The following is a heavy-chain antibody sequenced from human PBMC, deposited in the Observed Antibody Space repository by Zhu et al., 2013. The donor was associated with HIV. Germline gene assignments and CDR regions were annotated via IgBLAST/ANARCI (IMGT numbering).Heavy chain of an antibody. Sequence: QVQLVQSGAEVKKPGASVRVSCKASGYTFTAYYIHWVRQAPGQGLEWMGWINPNNGVTDYAQNFQGRVILTIDTSNRTAYMEMSGLTSDDTAIYYCARAVAGTGVRFDYWGQGTLVTSPQ. V-gene: IGHV1-2*02. J-gene: IGHJ4*02. CDR3: ARAVAGTGVRFDY. CDR1: GYTFTAYY. D-gene: IGHD6-19*01. CDR2: INPNNGVT.